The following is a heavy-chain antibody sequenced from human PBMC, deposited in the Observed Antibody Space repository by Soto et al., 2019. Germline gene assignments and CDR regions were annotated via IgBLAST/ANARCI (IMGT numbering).Heavy chain of an antibody. V-gene: IGHV3-23*01. CDR2: VSANGDIT. CDR1: GFTFSDYA. D-gene: IGHD3-10*01. CDR3: ARGDRGGSGSPASYYSSGLDV. J-gene: IGHJ6*02. Sequence: EVQVLESGGDLVQPGGSLRLSCAASGFTFSDYAMTWVRQAPGKGLDWVSSVSANGDITYYADSVKGRFTISRDNSNNTLLLQMNSLRAEDTALFYCARGDRGGSGSPASYYSSGLDVWGQGTTVTVSS.